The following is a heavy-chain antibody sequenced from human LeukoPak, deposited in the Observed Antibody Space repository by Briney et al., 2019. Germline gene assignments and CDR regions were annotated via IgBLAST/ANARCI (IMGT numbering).Heavy chain of an antibody. CDR1: GVTFSNFV. CDR2: ISSDGRNK. Sequence: GGSLRLSCAASGVTFSNFVMHWVRQPPGKGLEWVAGISSDGRNKNYADSVQGRFTISRDNSQNPLFLQLNNLRGEETAIYYCASQVGGTGTTVIVSS. J-gene: IGHJ6*04. V-gene: IGHV3-30*04. CDR3: ASQV.